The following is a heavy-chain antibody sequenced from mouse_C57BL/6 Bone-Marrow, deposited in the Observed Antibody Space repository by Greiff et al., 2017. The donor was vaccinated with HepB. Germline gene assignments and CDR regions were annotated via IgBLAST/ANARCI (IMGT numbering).Heavy chain of an antibody. CDR2: INPSSGYT. J-gene: IGHJ2*01. D-gene: IGHD1-1*01. V-gene: IGHV1-7*01. CDR1: GYTFTSYW. CDR3: ARSIPITPGVDY. Sequence: QVQLQHSGAELAKPGASVKLSCKASGYTFTSYWMHWVQQRPGQGLEWIGYINPSSGYTKYNQKFKDTATLTADKSSSAAYMQLSSLTYEDSAVYYCARSIPITPGVDYWGQGTTLTVSS.